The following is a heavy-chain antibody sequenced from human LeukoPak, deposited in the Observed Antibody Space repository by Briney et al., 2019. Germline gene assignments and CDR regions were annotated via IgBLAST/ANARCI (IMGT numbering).Heavy chain of an antibody. CDR1: GFTFSSYA. CDR2: ISGSGGST. Sequence: PGGSLRLSCAASGFTFSSYAMSWVRQAPGTGLEWVSAISGSGGSTYYADPVKGRFTISRDNSKNTLYLQMNSLRAEDTAVYYCAKFTMIVVVRGAFDYWGQGTLVTVSS. D-gene: IGHD3-22*01. J-gene: IGHJ4*02. V-gene: IGHV3-23*01. CDR3: AKFTMIVVVRGAFDY.